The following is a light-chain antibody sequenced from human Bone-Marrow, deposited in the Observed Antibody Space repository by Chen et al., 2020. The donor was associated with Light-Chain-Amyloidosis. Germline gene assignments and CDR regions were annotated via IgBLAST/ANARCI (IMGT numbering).Light chain of an antibody. Sequence: SYVRTQPSSVSVAPGQTATIACGGNNIGSTSVHWYQQTPGQAPLLVVYDDSDRPSGIPERLSGSNSGNTATLTISRVEAGDEADYYCQVWDRSSDHPVFGGGTKLTVL. CDR1: NIGSTS. CDR2: DDS. CDR3: QVWDRSSDHPV. V-gene: IGLV3-21*02. J-gene: IGLJ3*02.